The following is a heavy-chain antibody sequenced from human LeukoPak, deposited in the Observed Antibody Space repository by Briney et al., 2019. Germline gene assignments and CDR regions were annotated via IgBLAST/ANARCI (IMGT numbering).Heavy chain of an antibody. V-gene: IGHV3-30*02. J-gene: IGHJ4*02. Sequence: GGSLRLSCAASGFTFRSYGMHWVRQAPGKGLEWVAFIRYDGTNKYQADSVKGRFTISRDNSKNTLYLQMNSLRAEDTAVYYCAKDRDYSNFVHYFFDYWGQGTLVIVSS. CDR2: IRYDGTNK. D-gene: IGHD4-11*01. CDR1: GFTFRSYG. CDR3: AKDRDYSNFVHYFFDY.